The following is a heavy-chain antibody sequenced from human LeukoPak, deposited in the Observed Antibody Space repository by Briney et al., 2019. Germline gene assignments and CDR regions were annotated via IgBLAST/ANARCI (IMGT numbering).Heavy chain of an antibody. CDR1: GGSSSGYY. D-gene: IGHD3-10*01. CDR3: ARGWYNYGSKTDS. J-gene: IGHJ5*01. V-gene: IGHV4-34*01. CDR2: INHGGST. Sequence: PSETLSLTCAVYGGSSSGYYWSWIRQSPGTGLEWIGEINHGGSTNYNPSLMSRVSISANSSNNHFSLRLSSVTAADTAVYYCARGWYNYGSKTDSWGQGTLVTVSS.